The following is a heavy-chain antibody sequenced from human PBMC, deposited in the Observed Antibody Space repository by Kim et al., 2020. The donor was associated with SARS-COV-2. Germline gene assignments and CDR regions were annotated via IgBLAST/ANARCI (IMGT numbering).Heavy chain of an antibody. J-gene: IGHJ4*02. CDR3: ARDLPHLYYYDSSGYLAPLDY. Sequence: ASVKVSCKASGYTFTSYGISWVRQAPGQGLEWMGWISAYNGNTNYAQKLQGRVTMTTDTSTSTAYMELRSLRSDDTAVYYCARDLPHLYYYDSSGYLAPLDYWGQGTLVTVSS. CDR1: GYTFTSYG. CDR2: ISAYNGNT. D-gene: IGHD3-22*01. V-gene: IGHV1-18*01.